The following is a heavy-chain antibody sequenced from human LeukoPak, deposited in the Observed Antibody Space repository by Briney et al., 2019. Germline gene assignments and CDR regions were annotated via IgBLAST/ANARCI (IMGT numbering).Heavy chain of an antibody. V-gene: IGHV3-23*01. CDR1: GFSFSSYA. CDR2: ISGDGTRT. J-gene: IGHJ4*02. Sequence: PGGSLRLSCAASGFSFSSYAMTWARQAPVKGLEWVSAISGDGTRTYYADSVKGRFTISRDNSKNTLYLQMSSLRPEDTAVYYCVKGSGVVVTALLDYWGQGTLVTVSS. CDR3: VKGSGVVVTALLDY. D-gene: IGHD2-21*02.